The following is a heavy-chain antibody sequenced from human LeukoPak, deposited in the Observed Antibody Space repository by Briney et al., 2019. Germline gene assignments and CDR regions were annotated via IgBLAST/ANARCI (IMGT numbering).Heavy chain of an antibody. J-gene: IGHJ4*02. CDR1: GFTFSSYG. Sequence: PGGSLRLSCAASGFTFSSYGMSWVRQAPGKGLEWVSAISGSGGSTYYADSVKGRFTISRDNSKNTLYLQMNSLRAEDTAVYYCAKVFRRELLEPGVDYWGQGTLVTVSS. CDR2: ISGSGGST. D-gene: IGHD1-26*01. V-gene: IGHV3-23*01. CDR3: AKVFRRELLEPGVDY.